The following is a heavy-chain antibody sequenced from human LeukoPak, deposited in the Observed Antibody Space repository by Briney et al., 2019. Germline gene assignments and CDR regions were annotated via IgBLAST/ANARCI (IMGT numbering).Heavy chain of an antibody. CDR1: GGTFSSYA. J-gene: IGHJ4*02. CDR3: ASGSATAIPIRGYYFDY. Sequence: RASVKVSCKASGGTFSSYAISWVRQAPGQGLEWMGGITPIFGTANYAQKFQGRVTITADESTSTAYMELSSLRSEDMAVNYCASGSATAIPIRGYYFDYWGQGTLVTVSS. D-gene: IGHD2-2*02. CDR2: ITPIFGTA. V-gene: IGHV1-69*13.